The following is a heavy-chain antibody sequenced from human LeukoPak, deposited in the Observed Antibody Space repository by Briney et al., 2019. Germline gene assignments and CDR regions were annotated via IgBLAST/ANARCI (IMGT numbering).Heavy chain of an antibody. J-gene: IGHJ4*02. V-gene: IGHV3-7*01. D-gene: IGHD3-3*01. Sequence: GGSLRLSCAASGFTFSSYWMSWVRQAPGKGLEWVANIKQEGSEKYYVDSVKGRFTISRDNAKNSLYLQMNSLRAEDTAVYYCARERITIFGVALDYWGQGTLVTVSS. CDR1: GFTFSSYW. CDR3: ARERITIFGVALDY. CDR2: IKQEGSEK.